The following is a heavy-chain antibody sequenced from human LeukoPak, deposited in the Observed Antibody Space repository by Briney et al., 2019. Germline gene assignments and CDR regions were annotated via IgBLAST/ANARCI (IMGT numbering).Heavy chain of an antibody. CDR1: GYTFTSYG. CDR2: ISTSKGYT. V-gene: IGHV1-18*04. J-gene: IGHJ4*02. CDR3: ARKSGWATLDY. Sequence: ASVKVSCKTSGYTFTSYGISWVRQAPGQGLEWMGWISTSKGYTIYAEKVQGRATMTTDISTNTAYMELRSLKSDDTAVYYCARKSGWATLDYWGQGTLVTVSS. D-gene: IGHD6-19*01.